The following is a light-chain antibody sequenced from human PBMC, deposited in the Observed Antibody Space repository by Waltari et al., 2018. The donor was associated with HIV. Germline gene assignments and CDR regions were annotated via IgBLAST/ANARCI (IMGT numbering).Light chain of an antibody. Sequence: DIQMTQSPSSLSAYVGDRVTITCRASQGITSWVAWYQHKPGKAPRSLIYDSSNLQSGVPSRFSGNGSGTNFTLIISNLQPEDLATYYCQQYKSYPLTFGGGTKVEIK. V-gene: IGKV1D-16*01. CDR1: QGITSW. J-gene: IGKJ4*01. CDR3: QQYKSYPLT. CDR2: DSS.